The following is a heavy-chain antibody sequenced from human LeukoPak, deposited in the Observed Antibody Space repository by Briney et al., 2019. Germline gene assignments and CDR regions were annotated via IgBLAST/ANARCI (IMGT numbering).Heavy chain of an antibody. CDR3: ARGFRLGELSSHFDY. J-gene: IGHJ4*02. CDR1: GYTFTSYA. Sequence: GASVKVSCKASGYTFTSYAMNWVRQATGQGLESMGWMNPNSGNTGYAQKFQGRVTITRNTSISTAYMELSSLRSEDTAVYYCARGFRLGELSSHFDYWGQGTLVTVSS. CDR2: MNPNSGNT. D-gene: IGHD3-16*02. V-gene: IGHV1-8*03.